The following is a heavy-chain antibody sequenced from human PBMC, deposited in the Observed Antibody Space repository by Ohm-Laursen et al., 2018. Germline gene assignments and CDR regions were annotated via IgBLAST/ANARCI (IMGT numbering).Heavy chain of an antibody. J-gene: IGHJ3*02. V-gene: IGHV4-31*03. CDR2: IYYSGST. Sequence: TLSLTCTVSGGSISSGGYYWSWIRQHPGKGLEWIGYIYYSGSTYYNPSLKSRVTISVDTSKNQFSLKLSSVTAADTAVYYCAREGWGVACDIWGQGTLVTVSS. D-gene: IGHD3-16*01. CDR3: AREGWGVACDI. CDR1: GGSISSGGYY.